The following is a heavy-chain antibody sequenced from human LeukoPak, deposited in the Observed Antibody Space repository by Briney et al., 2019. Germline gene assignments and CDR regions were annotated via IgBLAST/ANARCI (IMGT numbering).Heavy chain of an antibody. CDR3: ARAPIAVAGPDY. CDR2: INHSGST. D-gene: IGHD6-19*01. Sequence: PSETLSLTCAVYGGSFSGYYWSWIRQPPGKGLEWIGEINHSGSTNYNPSLKSRVTISVDTSKNQFSLKLSSVTAADTAVYYCARAPIAVAGPDYWGQGTLVTVSS. V-gene: IGHV4-34*01. CDR1: GGSFSGYY. J-gene: IGHJ4*02.